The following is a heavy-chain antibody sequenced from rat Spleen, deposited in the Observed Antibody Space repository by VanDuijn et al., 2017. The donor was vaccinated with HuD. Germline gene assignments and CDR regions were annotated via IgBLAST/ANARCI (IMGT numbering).Heavy chain of an antibody. Sequence: QVQLKESGPGLVQPSQTLSLTCTVSGFSLNTYTVSWIRQPPGKGLEWIAAMSGGRSTYYNSALESRLSISGDSSMSQIFLKMNSLQTEDTAMYFCARSNGYGPFDYWGQGVMVTVSS. D-gene: IGHD1-3*01. CDR2: MSGGRST. CDR1: GFSLNTYT. V-gene: IGHV2-6*01. CDR3: ARSNGYGPFDY. J-gene: IGHJ2*01.